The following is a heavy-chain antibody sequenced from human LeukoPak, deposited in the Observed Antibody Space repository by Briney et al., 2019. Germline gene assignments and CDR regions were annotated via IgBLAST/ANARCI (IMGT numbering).Heavy chain of an antibody. CDR3: AREVVVAATAWFDP. V-gene: IGHV1-2*02. D-gene: IGHD2-15*01. CDR2: INPNSGGT. J-gene: IGHJ5*02. Sequence: ASVKVSCKASGYTFTSHGISWVRQAPGQGLEWMGWINPNSGGTNYAQKFQGRVTMTRDTSISTAYMELSRLRSDDTAVYYCAREVVVAATAWFDPWGQGTLVTVSS. CDR1: GYTFTSHG.